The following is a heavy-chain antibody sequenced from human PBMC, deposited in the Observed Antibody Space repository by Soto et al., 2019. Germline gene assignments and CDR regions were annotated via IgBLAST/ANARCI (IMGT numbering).Heavy chain of an antibody. D-gene: IGHD6-6*01. V-gene: IGHV6-1*01. Sequence: PSQTLSLTCAISGDSVSSNSAAWNWIRQSPSRGLEWLGRTYYRSKWYNDYAVPVKSRITINPDTSENQFSLQLNSVTPEDTAVYYCAREGFEYSSPRWFDPWGQGTLVTVSS. J-gene: IGHJ5*02. CDR1: GDSVSSNSAA. CDR2: TYYRSKWYN. CDR3: AREGFEYSSPRWFDP.